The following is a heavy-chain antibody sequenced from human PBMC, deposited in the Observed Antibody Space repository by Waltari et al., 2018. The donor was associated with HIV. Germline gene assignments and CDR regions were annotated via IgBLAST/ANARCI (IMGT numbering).Heavy chain of an antibody. CDR2: ISGSGATT. J-gene: IGHJ6*02. CDR1: GFTSSGTA. CDR3: AQDKNHQILEGYNIFYYHAMDV. V-gene: IGHV3-23*01. Sequence: EVQLLESGGGLVQPGGSLRLSCPASGFTSSGTAICWLRQSPRKGLEWVSGISGSGATTDYTDSVKGRFTISRDISKDTLYLQMSSLRAEDTAIYYCAQDKNHQILEGYNIFYYHAMDVWGQGTTVTVSS. D-gene: IGHD5-12*01.